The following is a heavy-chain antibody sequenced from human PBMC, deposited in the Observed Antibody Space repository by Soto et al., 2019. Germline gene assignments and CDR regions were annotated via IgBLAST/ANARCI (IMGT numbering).Heavy chain of an antibody. CDR1: GESFY. J-gene: IGHJ5*02. D-gene: IGHD3-9*01. Sequence: SETLSLTCAVYGESFYWNWIRQPPGKGLEWIGEVNRRGVANYSPSLKSRVTMSLDTSKRRFSLKLTSVTAADTAVYYCARGVVLRYFDSSRKRFDPWGQGTLVTVSS. V-gene: IGHV4-34*01. CDR2: VNRRGVA. CDR3: ARGVVLRYFDSSRKRFDP.